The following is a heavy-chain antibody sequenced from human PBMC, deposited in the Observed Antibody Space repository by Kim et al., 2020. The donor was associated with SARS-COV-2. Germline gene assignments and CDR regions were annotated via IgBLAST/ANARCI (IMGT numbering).Heavy chain of an antibody. J-gene: IGHJ4*02. Sequence: SVKVSCKASGGTFSSYAISWVRQAPGQGLEWMGRIIPILGIANYAQKFQGRVTITADKSTSTAYMELSSLRSEDTAVYYCARSKAVAIFGVDRPFDYWGQGTLVTVSS. D-gene: IGHD3-3*01. CDR1: GGTFSSYA. CDR3: ARSKAVAIFGVDRPFDY. CDR2: IIPILGIA. V-gene: IGHV1-69*04.